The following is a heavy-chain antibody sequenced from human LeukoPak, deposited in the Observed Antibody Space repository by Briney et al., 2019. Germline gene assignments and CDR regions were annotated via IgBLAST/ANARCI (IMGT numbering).Heavy chain of an antibody. V-gene: IGHV1-69*04. J-gene: IGHJ3*02. D-gene: IGHD3-10*01. Sequence: ASVKVSCKASGGTFSSYAISWVRQAPGQGLEWMGRIIPILGIANYAQKFQGRVTITADKSTSTAYMELSSLRSEDTAVYYCARLAGDLNASDIWGQGTMVTVSS. CDR2: IIPILGIA. CDR3: ARLAGDLNASDI. CDR1: GGTFSSYA.